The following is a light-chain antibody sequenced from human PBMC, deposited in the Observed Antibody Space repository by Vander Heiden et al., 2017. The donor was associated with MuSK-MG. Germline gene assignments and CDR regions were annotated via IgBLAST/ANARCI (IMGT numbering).Light chain of an antibody. CDR1: QSVSSSY. Sequence: EIVLTQSPGTLSLSPGERATRSCRASQSVSSSYLAWYQQKPGQAPRFLIYGASSRATGIPDRFSGSGSGTDFTLTISRLEPEDFAVYYCQQYGSSPHTFGQGTKLEIK. CDR3: QQYGSSPHT. J-gene: IGKJ2*01. V-gene: IGKV3-20*01. CDR2: GAS.